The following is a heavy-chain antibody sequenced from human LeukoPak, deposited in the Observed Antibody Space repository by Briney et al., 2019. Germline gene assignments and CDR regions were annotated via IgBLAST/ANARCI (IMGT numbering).Heavy chain of an antibody. V-gene: IGHV3-48*01. J-gene: IGHJ6*03. Sequence: GGSLRLSCAASGFTFSTHNMNWVRQAPGKGLEWVSYISGSSSAIHYADSVKGRFTISRDNAKNSLYLQMNSLRAEDTAVYSCARGDYGDYWNYYYMDVWGKGTTVTVSS. D-gene: IGHD4-17*01. CDR1: GFTFSTHN. CDR3: ARGDYGDYWNYYYMDV. CDR2: ISGSSSAI.